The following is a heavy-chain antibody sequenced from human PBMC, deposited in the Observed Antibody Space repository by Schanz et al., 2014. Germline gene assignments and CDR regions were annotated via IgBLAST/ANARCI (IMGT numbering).Heavy chain of an antibody. CDR1: GFTFSSYA. CDR3: AKVRYSSGWRGDYFDE. Sequence: EMQLLESGGGLAQPGGSLRLSCAASGFTFSSYAMSWVRQAPGKGLEWVSVISASGGDTYYADSVKGRFTISRDNSKNTLYLQMNSLRAEDTAVYYCAKVRYSSGWRGDYFDEWGQGTLVTVAS. J-gene: IGHJ4*02. V-gene: IGHV3-23*01. D-gene: IGHD6-25*01. CDR2: ISASGGDT.